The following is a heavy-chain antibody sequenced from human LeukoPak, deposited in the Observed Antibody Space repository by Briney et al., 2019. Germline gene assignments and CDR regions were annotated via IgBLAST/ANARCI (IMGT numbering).Heavy chain of an antibody. D-gene: IGHD3-22*01. J-gene: IGHJ3*02. V-gene: IGHV3-23*01. Sequence: QTGGSLRLSCAASGFTFSSYAMSWVRQASGKGLEWVSAISGSGGSTYYADSVKGRFTISRDNSKNTLYLQMNSLRAEDTAVYYCAKEEGSYYDSSGYHHDAFDIWGQGTMVTVSS. CDR2: ISGSGGST. CDR3: AKEEGSYYDSSGYHHDAFDI. CDR1: GFTFSSYA.